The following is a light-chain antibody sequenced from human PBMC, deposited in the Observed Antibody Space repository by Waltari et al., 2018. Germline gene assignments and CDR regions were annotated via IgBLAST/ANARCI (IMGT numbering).Light chain of an antibody. CDR1: QTILTW. CDR2: KAS. CDR3: QQYHDYST. J-gene: IGKJ2*01. Sequence: DTQVTQSPSTLSASVGDSATITCRASQTILTWMAWYQQKPGKAPKLLIYKASRLESGVPSRFSGTASGTEFTLTISSLQPDDSATYYCQQYHDYSTFGQGTKLEIK. V-gene: IGKV1-5*03.